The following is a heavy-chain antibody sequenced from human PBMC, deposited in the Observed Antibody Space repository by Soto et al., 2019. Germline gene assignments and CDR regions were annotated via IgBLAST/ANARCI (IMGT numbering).Heavy chain of an antibody. V-gene: IGHV4-39*01. CDR1: GESISSSSYY. CDR3: ARQRTPVVTQAYFHH. J-gene: IGHJ4*02. D-gene: IGHD2-21*02. CDR2: IYYSGRT. Sequence: PSETLSLTCIVSGESISSSSYYWGWIRQPPGKGLEWIGSIYYSGRTYYNPSFKSRVTISIDTSKNQFSLKLSSVTATDTAVYYCARQRTPVVTQAYFHHWGQGALVPAPQ.